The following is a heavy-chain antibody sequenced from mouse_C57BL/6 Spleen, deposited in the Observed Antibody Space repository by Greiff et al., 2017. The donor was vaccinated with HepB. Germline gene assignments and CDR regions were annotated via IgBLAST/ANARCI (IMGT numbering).Heavy chain of an antibody. V-gene: IGHV1-26*01. Sequence: EVQLQQSGPELVKPGASVKISCKASGYTFTDYYMNWVKQSHGKSLEWIGDINPNNGGTSYNQKFKGKATLTVDKSSSTAYMELRSLTSEDSAVYYCARQGLGLDYWGQGTTLTVSS. J-gene: IGHJ2*01. CDR2: INPNNGGT. CDR1: GYTFTDYY. D-gene: IGHD4-1*01. CDR3: ARQGLGLDY.